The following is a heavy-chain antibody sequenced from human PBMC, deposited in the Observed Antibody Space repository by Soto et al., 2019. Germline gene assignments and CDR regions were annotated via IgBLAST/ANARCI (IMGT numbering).Heavy chain of an antibody. CDR2: VSYDGSNK. J-gene: IGHJ4*02. CDR3: ARDQTGITTTGGGRIDH. CDR1: GFIFSHHW. Sequence: PLGSLRLSCAASGFIFSHHWMRWVRQAPGKGLECVAIVSYDGSNKYYVDSVKGRFTISRDNSKNTLYLQMSGLTPEDTAVYYCARDQTGITTTGGGRIDHWGQGTLVTVSS. V-gene: IGHV3-30-3*01. D-gene: IGHD1-20*01.